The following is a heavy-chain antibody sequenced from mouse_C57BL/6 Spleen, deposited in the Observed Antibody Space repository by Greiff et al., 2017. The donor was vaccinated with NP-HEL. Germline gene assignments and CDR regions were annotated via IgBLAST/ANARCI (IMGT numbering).Heavy chain of an antibody. CDR3: AILYYYGSSYDAMDY. Sequence: VQLQESGAELVKPGASVKLSCKASGYTFTSYWMHWVKQRPGQGLEWIGMIHPNSGSTNYNEKFKSKATLTVDKSSSTAYMQLSSLTSEDSAVYYCAILYYYGSSYDAMDYWGQGTSVTVSS. D-gene: IGHD1-1*01. J-gene: IGHJ4*01. V-gene: IGHV1-64*01. CDR1: GYTFTSYW. CDR2: IHPNSGST.